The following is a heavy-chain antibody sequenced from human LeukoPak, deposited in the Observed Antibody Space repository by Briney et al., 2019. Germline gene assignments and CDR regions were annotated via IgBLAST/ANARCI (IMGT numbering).Heavy chain of an antibody. J-gene: IGHJ4*02. Sequence: GESLKTSCKGSGYSFTSYWIGWVRQMPGKGLEWMGIIYPGDSDTRYSPSFQGQVTISADKSISTAYLQWSSLKASDTAMYYCARPENDYVWGSYRLLYWGQGTLVTVSS. CDR2: IYPGDSDT. V-gene: IGHV5-51*01. D-gene: IGHD3-16*02. CDR1: GYSFTSYW. CDR3: ARPENDYVWGSYRLLY.